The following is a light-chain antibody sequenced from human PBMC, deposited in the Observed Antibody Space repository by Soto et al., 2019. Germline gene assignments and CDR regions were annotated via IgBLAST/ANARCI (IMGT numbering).Light chain of an antibody. Sequence: DIQMTQSPSSLSASVGDRVTITCRATQTGNTFLNWYQKKPGESPKILIYGASNLQSEVPSRFTGGGSGTDFTLTINSLQPEDSATYYCQQTFSLPRTFGQGTKVEI. CDR1: QTGNTF. J-gene: IGKJ1*01. CDR3: QQTFSLPRT. CDR2: GAS. V-gene: IGKV1-39*01.